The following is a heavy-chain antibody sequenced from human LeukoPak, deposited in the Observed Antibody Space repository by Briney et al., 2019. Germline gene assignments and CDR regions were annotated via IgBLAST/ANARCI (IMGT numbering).Heavy chain of an antibody. Sequence: SSETLSLTCTVSGGSISTYDWSWIRQPPGKGLEWIGYIYYSGSTYYNPSLKSRVTISVDTSKNQFSLKLSSVTAADTAVYYCASISTVVLPGAFDIWGQGTMVTVSS. J-gene: IGHJ3*02. CDR1: GGSISTYD. D-gene: IGHD4-23*01. CDR2: IYYSGST. CDR3: ASISTVVLPGAFDI. V-gene: IGHV4-59*06.